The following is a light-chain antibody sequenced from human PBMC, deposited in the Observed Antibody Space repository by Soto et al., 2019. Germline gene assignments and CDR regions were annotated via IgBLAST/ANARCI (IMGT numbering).Light chain of an antibody. J-gene: IGKJ4*01. V-gene: IGKV3-20*01. Sequence: EIVMTQSPATLSVSPGERATLPCRASQSVSATYLAWYQQKPGQAPRLLIYAASSRATGVPDRFSGSGSGTDFTLTISRLEPEDFAVYYCQHYVTSPLTFGGGTKVDIK. CDR3: QHYVTSPLT. CDR2: AAS. CDR1: QSVSATY.